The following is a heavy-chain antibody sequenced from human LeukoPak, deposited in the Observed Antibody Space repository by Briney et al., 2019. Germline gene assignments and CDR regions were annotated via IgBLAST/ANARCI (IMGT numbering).Heavy chain of an antibody. V-gene: IGHV1-2*02. D-gene: IGHD2/OR15-2a*01. CDR3: ARAQKNYAYDI. CDR1: GYTFTGYY. J-gene: IGHJ3*02. Sequence: ASVKVSCKASGYTFTGYYIHWVRQAPGQGLEWVGWINPNSGDTHSAQNFQGRVTMTRDTSISTASMDLSRLRSDDTAVYYCARAQKNYAYDIWGRGAMVTVSS. CDR2: INPNSGDT.